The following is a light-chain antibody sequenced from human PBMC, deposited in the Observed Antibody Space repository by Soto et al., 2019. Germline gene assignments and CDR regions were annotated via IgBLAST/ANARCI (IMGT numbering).Light chain of an antibody. CDR2: GTF. CDR3: HQFARTPWT. Sequence: EIVLTQSPGTLSLSPGESATLSCRASQSVTSSTLNWFQQKHGQAPRLLIYGTFNRAAGTPDRFRGSGSGTDFTLTISRLEPEDCAVYYCHQFARTPWTFGQGTKVEIK. V-gene: IGKV3-20*01. J-gene: IGKJ1*01. CDR1: QSVTSST.